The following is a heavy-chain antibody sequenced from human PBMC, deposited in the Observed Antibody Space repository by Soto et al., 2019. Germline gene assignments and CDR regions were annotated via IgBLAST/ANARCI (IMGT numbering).Heavy chain of an antibody. V-gene: IGHV4-30-4*01. CDR3: AREKIDSSGYYFDY. J-gene: IGHJ4*02. CDR1: GGSINSGNSY. Sequence: QVQLQESGPGLVKPSQTLSLTCTVSGGSINSGNSYWSWIRQPPGKGLEWIGFIYYRGSTYYNPTLKSRVAMSIDPSKNHFSLKLSSVTAADPAVYYCAREKIDSSGYYFDYWGQGTLATVSS. CDR2: IYYRGST. D-gene: IGHD3-22*01.